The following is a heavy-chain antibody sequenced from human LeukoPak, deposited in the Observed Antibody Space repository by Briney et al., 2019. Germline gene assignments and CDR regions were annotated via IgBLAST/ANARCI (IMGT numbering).Heavy chain of an antibody. D-gene: IGHD6-19*01. V-gene: IGHV3-33*01. Sequence: GGSLRLSCAASGFILSTYGMHWVRLAPGKGLEWVAVIWYDGSIKYYGDSVKGRFTISRDNSKNTLYLQMNSLRAEDTALYYCASAAGPFDNWGQGTLVTVSS. CDR3: ASAAGPFDN. CDR1: GFILSTYG. CDR2: IWYDGSIK. J-gene: IGHJ4*02.